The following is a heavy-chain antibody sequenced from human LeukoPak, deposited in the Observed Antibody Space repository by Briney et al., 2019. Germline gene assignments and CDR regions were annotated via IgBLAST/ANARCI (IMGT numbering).Heavy chain of an antibody. J-gene: IGHJ4*02. Sequence: SETLSLTCTVSGGSISSYYWSWIRQPPGKGLEWIGYIYYSGSTNYNPSLKSRVTISVDTSKKQFSLKLSSVTAADTAVYYCARDPGGNYVDYWGQGTLVTVSS. V-gene: IGHV4-59*12. CDR1: GGSISSYY. CDR2: IYYSGST. CDR3: ARDPGGNYVDY. D-gene: IGHD4-23*01.